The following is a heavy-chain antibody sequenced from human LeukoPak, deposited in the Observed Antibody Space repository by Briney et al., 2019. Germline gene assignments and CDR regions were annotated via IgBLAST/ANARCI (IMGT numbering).Heavy chain of an antibody. CDR2: INWNGGST. J-gene: IGHJ3*02. CDR1: GFTFDDYG. V-gene: IGHV3-20*04. CDR3: ARELYGSGIWSGLSAFDI. Sequence: PGGSLRLTCAASGFTFDDYGMSWVRQAPGKGLEWVSGINWNGGSTGYADSVKGRFTISRDNAKNALYLQMNSLRAEDTALYYCARELYGSGIWSGLSAFDIWGQGTMVTVSS. D-gene: IGHD3-10*01.